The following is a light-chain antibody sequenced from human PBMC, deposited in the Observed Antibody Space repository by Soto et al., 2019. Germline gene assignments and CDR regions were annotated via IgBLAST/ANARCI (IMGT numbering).Light chain of an antibody. J-gene: IGKJ1*01. CDR1: QSVASY. CDR3: QQRSNWPLT. CDR2: DAS. Sequence: EIVLTQSPGTLSLSPWERATLSCRASQSVASYLAWYQQKPGQAPRLLIYDASNRATGIPARFSGSGSGTDFTLTISSLEPEDFAVYYCQQRSNWPLTFGQGTKVDIK. V-gene: IGKV3-11*01.